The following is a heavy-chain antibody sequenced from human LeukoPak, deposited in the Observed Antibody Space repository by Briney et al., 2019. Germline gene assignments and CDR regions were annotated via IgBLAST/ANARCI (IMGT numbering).Heavy chain of an antibody. Sequence: PGGSLRLSCAGSGFTFSNYGINWVRQAPGKGLEWVSYSRSSSPSMYYADSVKGRFTISRDNSKNMLFLQMNSLRPEDTAVYYCARGVYALGYWGQGTLVIVSS. CDR3: ARGVYALGY. V-gene: IGHV3-48*01. J-gene: IGHJ4*02. D-gene: IGHD2-2*01. CDR1: GFTFSNYG. CDR2: SRSSSPSM.